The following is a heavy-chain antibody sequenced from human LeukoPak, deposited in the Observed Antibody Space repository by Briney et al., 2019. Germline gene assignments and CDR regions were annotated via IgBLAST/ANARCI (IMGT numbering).Heavy chain of an antibody. V-gene: IGHV3-23*01. Sequence: PGGSLRLSCAASGFTFSSYAMSWVRQAPGKGLEWVSAISGSGSSTYYADSVKGRFTISRDNSKNTLYLQMNSLRAEDTAVYYCAAWDVWERQWIGDYWGQGTLVTVSS. J-gene: IGHJ4*02. CDR3: AAWDVWERQWIGDY. CDR2: ISGSGSST. CDR1: GFTFSSYA. D-gene: IGHD1-26*01.